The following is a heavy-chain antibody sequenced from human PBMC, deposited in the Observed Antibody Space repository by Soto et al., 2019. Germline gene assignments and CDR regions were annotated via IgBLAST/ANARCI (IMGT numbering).Heavy chain of an antibody. CDR3: ARVGTYYYDSSGYYVNWFDP. V-gene: IGHV4-59*01. CDR1: SDSISSYY. J-gene: IGHJ5*02. Sequence: SLTCTVSSDSISSYYWSWIRQPPGKRLEWIGYISYSGSTDYNPSLRSRVTISGDTSKNQFSLKLSSVTAADTAVYYCARVGTYYYDSSGYYVNWFDPWGQGTLVTVSS. D-gene: IGHD3-22*01. CDR2: ISYSGST.